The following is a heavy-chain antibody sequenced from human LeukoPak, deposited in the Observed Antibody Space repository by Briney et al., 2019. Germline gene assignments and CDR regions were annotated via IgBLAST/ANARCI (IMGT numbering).Heavy chain of an antibody. D-gene: IGHD3-22*01. J-gene: IGHJ3*02. CDR1: GGSISSYY. V-gene: IGHV4-59*08. CDR2: IYYSGST. CDR3: VRVKLNYYDSSTYAFDI. Sequence: SETLSLTCTVSGGSISSYYWSWIRQPPGKGLEWIGYIYYSGSTNHNPSLKSRVTISVDTSKNQFSLKLSSVTAADTAVYYCVRVKLNYYDSSTYAFDIWGQGTMVTVSS.